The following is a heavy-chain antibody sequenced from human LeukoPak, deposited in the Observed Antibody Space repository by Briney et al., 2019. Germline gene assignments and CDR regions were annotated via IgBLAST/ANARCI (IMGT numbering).Heavy chain of an antibody. J-gene: IGHJ4*02. CDR3: AREDSSGYQVFDY. CDR1: GGTLSSYA. D-gene: IGHD3-22*01. V-gene: IGHV1-69*05. CDR2: IIPIFGTA. Sequence: GSSVKVSCKXSGGTLSSYAISWVRQAPGQGLEWMGRIIPIFGTANYSQKFQGRVTITTDESTSTAYMELSSLRSEDTAVYYCAREDSSGYQVFDYWGQGTLVTVSS.